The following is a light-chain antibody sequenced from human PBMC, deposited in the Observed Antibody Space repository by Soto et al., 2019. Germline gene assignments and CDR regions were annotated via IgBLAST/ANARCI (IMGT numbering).Light chain of an antibody. CDR2: AAS. CDR3: QQSSRTPVT. V-gene: IGKV1-39*01. Sequence: DIQMTQSPSSLSASVGDRVTITCRAGQSISTYLNWYQQKPGKAPNLLIYAASTLQRGVPSRFSGSGSGTDFTLTISSLQAEDFATYYCQQSSRTPVTFGQGTRLEIK. CDR1: QSISTY. J-gene: IGKJ5*01.